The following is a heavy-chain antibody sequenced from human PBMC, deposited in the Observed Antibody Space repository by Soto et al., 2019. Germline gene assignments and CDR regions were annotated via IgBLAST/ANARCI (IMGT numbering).Heavy chain of an antibody. CDR3: AGDPDSHYNDSHASSYP. Sequence: QVQLVQSGAEVKKPGSSVKVSCKASGGTFSTYTITWVRQAPGQGLEWMGRIIPIIGIINYAQKFQGRVTISAEKFTCTAYMELTGLRCDDTAVYYCAGDPDSHYNDSHASSYPWGQGTLVTVSS. V-gene: IGHV1-69*08. D-gene: IGHD4-4*01. J-gene: IGHJ5*02. CDR2: IIPIIGII. CDR1: GGTFSTYT.